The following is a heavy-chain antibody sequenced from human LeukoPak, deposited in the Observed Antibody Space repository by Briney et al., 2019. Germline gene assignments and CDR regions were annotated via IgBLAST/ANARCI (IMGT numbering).Heavy chain of an antibody. V-gene: IGHV1-69*13. J-gene: IGHJ4*02. Sequence: ASVKVSCKASGGTFSSYAISWVRQAPGQGLEWMGGIISIFGTANYAQKFQGRVTITADESTSTAYMELSSLRSEDTAVYYCARGIAAAYHSYYFDYWGQGTLVTVSS. CDR3: ARGIAAAYHSYYFDY. CDR1: GGTFSSYA. D-gene: IGHD6-13*01. CDR2: IISIFGTA.